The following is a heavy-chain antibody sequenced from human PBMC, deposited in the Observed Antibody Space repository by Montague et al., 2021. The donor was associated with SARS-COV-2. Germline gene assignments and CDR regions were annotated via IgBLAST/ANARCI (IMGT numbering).Heavy chain of an antibody. J-gene: IGHJ2*01. Sequence: PALVKPTQTLTLTCTFSGFSLKTSGEGVGWIRQSPGKAPEWLALIYWSDDKNYTPSLQSRLTISKDTSKNQVVLSMTNMGPVDTATYYLAHSRAYCSDATCYRSWNFDLWGQGTLVTVSS. D-gene: IGHD2-2*01. CDR1: GFSLKTSGEG. CDR3: AHSRAYCSDATCYRSWNFDL. V-gene: IGHV2-5*01. CDR2: IYWSDDK.